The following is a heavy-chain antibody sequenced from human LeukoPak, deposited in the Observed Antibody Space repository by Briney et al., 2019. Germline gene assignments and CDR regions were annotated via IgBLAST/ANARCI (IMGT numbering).Heavy chain of an antibody. D-gene: IGHD1-7*01. CDR2: ISSSSSTI. CDR1: GFTLSSYS. CDR3: ARGPKYDWSYHDY. V-gene: IGHV3-48*01. J-gene: IGHJ4*02. Sequence: SGGSLRLSCAASGFTLSSYSMNWVRQAPGKGLEWVSYISSSSSTIYYADSVKGRFTISRDNAKNSLYLQMNSLRAEDTAVYYCARGPKYDWSYHDYWGQGTLVTVSS.